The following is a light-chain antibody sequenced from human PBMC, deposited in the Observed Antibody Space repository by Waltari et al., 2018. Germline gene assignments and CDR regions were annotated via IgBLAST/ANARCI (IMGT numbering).Light chain of an antibody. J-gene: IGLJ2*01. CDR1: SSDVGFYNL. V-gene: IGLV2-23*02. Sequence: PGQSLTISCPGTSSDVGFYNLVSWYQQNPGKAPKLIIFEVNKQPSGISNRFSSSKSGNTASLTISALQAEDEADYYCCSYAGSNTFVLFGGGTTLTVL. CDR3: CSYAGSNTFVL. CDR2: EVN.